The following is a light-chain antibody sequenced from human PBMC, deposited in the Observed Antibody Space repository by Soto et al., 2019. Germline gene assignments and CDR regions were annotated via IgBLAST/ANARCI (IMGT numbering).Light chain of an antibody. CDR3: QHYSDGPPYT. V-gene: IGKV3-15*01. Sequence: EIVMTQSPATLSVSPGERVTLSCRASQSVSSNLAWYQQKPGQTPRLLIYGASTRATGIPTRFSGSGSGTDFTLTITNLQSEDFGVYYCQHYSDGPPYTFGQGTSLEIK. CDR2: GAS. CDR1: QSVSSN. J-gene: IGKJ2*01.